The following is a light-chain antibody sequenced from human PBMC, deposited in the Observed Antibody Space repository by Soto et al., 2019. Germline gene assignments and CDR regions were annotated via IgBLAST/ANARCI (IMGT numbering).Light chain of an antibody. CDR2: AAS. V-gene: IGKV1-27*01. J-gene: IGKJ1*01. CDR3: QKYNSAPRT. Sequence: DIQMTQSPSSLSASVGDRVTITFRASQGISNYLAWYQQKPGKVPKLLIYAASTLQSGVPSRFSGSGSGTDITLTISSLQPEDVATYYCQKYNSAPRTFGQGTKVDIK. CDR1: QGISNY.